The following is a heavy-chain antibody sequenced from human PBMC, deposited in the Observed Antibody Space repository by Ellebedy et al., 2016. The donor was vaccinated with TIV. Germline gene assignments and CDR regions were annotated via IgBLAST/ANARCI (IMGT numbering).Heavy chain of an antibody. J-gene: IGHJ6*02. CDR1: GGSISSGGYY. D-gene: IGHD1-14*01. V-gene: IGHV4-31*03. CDR3: AKNHDEVWYGMDV. Sequence: MPSEPLSLTCTVSGGSISSGGYYWSWIRQHPGKGLEWIGYIYYSGSTYYNPSLKSRVTISVDTSKNQFSLKLSSVTAADTAVYYCAKNHDEVWYGMDVWGQGTTVTVSS. CDR2: IYYSGST.